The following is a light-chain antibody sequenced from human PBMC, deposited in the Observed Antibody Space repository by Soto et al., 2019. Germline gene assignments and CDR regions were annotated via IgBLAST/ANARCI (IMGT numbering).Light chain of an antibody. CDR2: YAS. V-gene: IGKV3D-15*01. Sequence: IVMTQSPATLSVSPGESATLSCRASQSVDNKLAWYQQKPGQAPRLLIYYASTRATGVPARFSGSGSGTEFTLTISSLQSEDFAVYYCQHHNDWVKTFGQGTKLEI. CDR1: QSVDNK. J-gene: IGKJ2*01. CDR3: QHHNDWVKT.